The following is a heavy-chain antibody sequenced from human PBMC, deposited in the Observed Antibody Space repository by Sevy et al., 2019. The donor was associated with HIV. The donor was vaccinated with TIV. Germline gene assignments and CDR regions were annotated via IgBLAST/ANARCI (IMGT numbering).Heavy chain of an antibody. D-gene: IGHD4-17*01. CDR2: ISGTGSTI. V-gene: IGHV3-48*02. J-gene: IGHJ5*02. CDR3: ARSDYGDYVGWFDP. Sequence: GGSLRLSCAASGFTFSSSIINWVRQAPGKGLEWVSSISGTGSTIYYADSVKGRLTISRENAKNSLYLQMHSLRDEDTAVYYCARSDYGDYVGWFDPWGQGTLVTVSS. CDR1: GFTFSSSI.